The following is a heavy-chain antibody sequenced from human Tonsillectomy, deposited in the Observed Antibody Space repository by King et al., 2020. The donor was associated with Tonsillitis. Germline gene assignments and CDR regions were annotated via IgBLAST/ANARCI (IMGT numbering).Heavy chain of an antibody. CDR1: GYTFTIYA. D-gene: IGHD3-10*01. J-gene: IGHJ4*02. CDR2: INPGNGNT. V-gene: IGHV1-3*01. CDR3: AAGWSSGSF. Sequence: QLVQSGAEVKKPGASVKVSCRASGYTFTIYAMHWVRQAPGQRLEWMGWINPGNGNTKYSQKFQGRVTISRDTSASTAYMDLSSLTSEDTAVYYCAAGWSSGSFWGQGTLVTVSS.